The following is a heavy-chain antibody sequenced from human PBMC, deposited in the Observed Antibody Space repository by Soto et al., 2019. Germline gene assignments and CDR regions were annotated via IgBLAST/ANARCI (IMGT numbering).Heavy chain of an antibody. CDR3: ARSGDGYNEGAFDY. Sequence: QVQLVESGGGLVKPGGSLRLSCAASGFTFSDYYMSWIRQAPGKGLEWVSYISSSSSYTNYADSVKGRFTISRDNAKNSLYLEMNSLRAEDRAVYYCARSGDGYNEGAFDYWGQGTLVTVSS. J-gene: IGHJ4*02. CDR2: ISSSSSYT. V-gene: IGHV3-11*06. CDR1: GFTFSDYY. D-gene: IGHD5-12*01.